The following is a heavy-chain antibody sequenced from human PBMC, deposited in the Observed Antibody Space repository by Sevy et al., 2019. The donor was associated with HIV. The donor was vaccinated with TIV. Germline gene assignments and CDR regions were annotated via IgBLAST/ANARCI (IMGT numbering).Heavy chain of an antibody. CDR3: TRGRSGTYGWFDS. CDR1: GFTFSSHW. J-gene: IGHJ5*01. D-gene: IGHD6-19*01. V-gene: IGHV3-74*01. Sequence: GGSLRLSCAASGFTFSSHWMHWVRQAPGKGLVWVSRLNGDGSSASYAYFVKGRFTISRDNGKNTVYLQISSLTVDDTAVYYCTRGRSGTYGWFDSWGQGTLVTVSS. CDR2: LNGDGSSA.